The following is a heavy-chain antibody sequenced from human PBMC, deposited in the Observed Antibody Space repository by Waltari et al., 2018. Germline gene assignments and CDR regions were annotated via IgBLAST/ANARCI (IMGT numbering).Heavy chain of an antibody. D-gene: IGHD3-22*01. CDR2: INHSGST. J-gene: IGHJ4*02. CDR3: ARGRQDYDSSGYYFDY. Sequence: QVQLQQWGAGLLKPSETLSLTCAVYGGSFSGYYWSWIRQPPGKGLEWIGEINHSGSTNYNPSLKSRVTISVDMSKNQFSLKLNSVTAADTAVYYCARGRQDYDSSGYYFDYWGQGTLVTVSS. CDR1: GGSFSGYY. V-gene: IGHV4-34*01.